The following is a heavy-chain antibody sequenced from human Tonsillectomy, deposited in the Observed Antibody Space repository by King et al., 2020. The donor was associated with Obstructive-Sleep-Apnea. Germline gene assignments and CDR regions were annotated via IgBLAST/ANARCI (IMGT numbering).Heavy chain of an antibody. Sequence: VQLVESGGGLVQPGGPLRLSCVASGFTVSSNYMSWVRQAPGKGLEWLSVIYSGGTTYYADSVKGRFTISRDNSKNTLFLQMNSLRVEDTAVYYCARGHYDILTGYYSSPWGQGTLVTVSS. CDR1: GFTVSSNY. CDR2: IYSGGTT. V-gene: IGHV3-66*01. CDR3: ARGHYDILTGYYSSP. J-gene: IGHJ5*02. D-gene: IGHD3-9*01.